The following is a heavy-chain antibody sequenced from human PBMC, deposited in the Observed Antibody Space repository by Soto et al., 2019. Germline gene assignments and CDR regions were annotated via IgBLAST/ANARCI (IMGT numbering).Heavy chain of an antibody. CDR3: ARRLPGSCTGWDTWFLDN. V-gene: IGHV2-5*02. D-gene: IGHD2-2*01. CDR1: GFSLSTGGVG. J-gene: IGHJ4*01. CDR2: IYWDDDK. Sequence: SGPTLVNPTQTLTLTCSFSGFSLSTGGVGVGWVRQPPGKALEWLAFIYWDDDKRYNPSLKTRLTITKDTSKNLVVLIMTDMDPVNLAPSFYARRLPGSCTGWDTWFLDNWGQETLV.